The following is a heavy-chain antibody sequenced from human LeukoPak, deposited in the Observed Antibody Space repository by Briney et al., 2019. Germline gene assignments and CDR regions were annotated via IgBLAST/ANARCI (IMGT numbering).Heavy chain of an antibody. D-gene: IGHD1-26*01. CDR1: GFAFSSYW. V-gene: IGHV3-7*01. J-gene: IGHJ4*02. CDR3: ARDEWEPKAYYFDY. CDR2: IKQDGSEK. Sequence: GGSLRLSCAASGFAFSSYWMSWVRQAPGKGLEWVANIKQDGSEKYYVDSVKGRFTISRDNAKNSLYLQMNSLRAEDTAVYSCARDEWEPKAYYFDYWGQGTLVTVSS.